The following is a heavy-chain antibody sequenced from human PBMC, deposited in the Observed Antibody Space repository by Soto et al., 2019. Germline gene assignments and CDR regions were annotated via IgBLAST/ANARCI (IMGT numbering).Heavy chain of an antibody. V-gene: IGHV4-39*01. CDR2: IYYSGST. Sequence: PSETLSLTCSVSGGSISSSSYYWGWIRRPPGKGLEWIGTIYYSGSTYYNPSLKSRVTISVDTSKNQFSLKLSSVTAAETAVYYCARTHKGYCSGGRCYGYGMDVWGQGTTVT. CDR1: GGSISSSSYY. J-gene: IGHJ6*02. CDR3: ARTHKGYCSGGRCYGYGMDV. D-gene: IGHD2-15*01.